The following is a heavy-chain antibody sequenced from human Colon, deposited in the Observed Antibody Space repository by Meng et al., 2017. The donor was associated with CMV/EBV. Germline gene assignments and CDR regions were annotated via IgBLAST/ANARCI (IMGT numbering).Heavy chain of an antibody. Sequence: GGSLRLSCAASGFTFDTYSMNWVRQAPGTGLEWVASISSSSSYIYYADSVKGRFTISRDNAKNSLYLQMNNLRAEDTAVYYGARGHDFDYWGQGTLVTVSS. CDR1: GFTFDTYS. V-gene: IGHV3-21*01. CDR2: ISSSSSYI. CDR3: ARGHDFDY. J-gene: IGHJ4*02.